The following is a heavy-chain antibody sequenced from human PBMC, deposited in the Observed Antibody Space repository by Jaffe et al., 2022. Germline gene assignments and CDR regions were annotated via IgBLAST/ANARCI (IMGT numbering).Heavy chain of an antibody. J-gene: IGHJ4*02. D-gene: IGHD3-22*01. Sequence: QVQLQESGPGLVKPSETLSLTCAVSGYSISSGYYWGWIRQPPGKGLEWIGSIYHSGSTYYNPSLKSRVTISVDTSKNQFSLKLSSVTAADTAVYYCASVGQDYYDSSGYYSQWGPVDYWGQGTLVTVSS. CDR3: ASVGQDYYDSSGYYSQWGPVDY. V-gene: IGHV4-38-2*01. CDR1: GYSISSGYY. CDR2: IYHSGST.